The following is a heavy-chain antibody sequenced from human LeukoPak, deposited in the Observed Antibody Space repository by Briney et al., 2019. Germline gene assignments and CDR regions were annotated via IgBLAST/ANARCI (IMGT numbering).Heavy chain of an antibody. D-gene: IGHD3-22*01. V-gene: IGHV3-49*04. Sequence: PGRSLTLSCTASGFTFGDYAMSWVRQAPGKGLERVGFIRSKAYGGTTEYAASVKGRFTISRDDSNSIAYLQMNSLKTEDTAVYYCTRVVGSSGYYATPYFDYWGQGTLVTVSS. J-gene: IGHJ4*02. CDR2: IRSKAYGGTT. CDR3: TRVVGSSGYYATPYFDY. CDR1: GFTFGDYA.